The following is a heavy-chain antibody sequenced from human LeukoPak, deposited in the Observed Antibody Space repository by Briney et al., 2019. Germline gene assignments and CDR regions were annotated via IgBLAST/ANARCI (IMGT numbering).Heavy chain of an antibody. CDR1: GFTFSSYS. V-gene: IGHV3-48*02. Sequence: GGSLRLSCAASGFTFSSYSINWVRQAPGKGLEWVSFITGGSSSIFYADSVKGRFTISRDNAKNLVYLQMNSLRDDDTAVYYCARARSGWYMDYWGQGTLVTVSS. J-gene: IGHJ4*02. D-gene: IGHD6-19*01. CDR3: ARARSGWYMDY. CDR2: ITGGSSSI.